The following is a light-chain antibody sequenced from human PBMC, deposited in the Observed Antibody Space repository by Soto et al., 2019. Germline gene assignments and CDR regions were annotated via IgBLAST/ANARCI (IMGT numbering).Light chain of an antibody. CDR2: YNS. V-gene: IGLV1-47*01. CDR3: SAWDDSLRAVM. CDR1: SSNIGSNY. Sequence: QSVLTQPPSASGTPGQRVTTSCSGSSSNIGSNYVYWYQQLPGTAPKLLIYYNSQRPSGVPDRFSGSKSDTSASLAISGLRSEDEADYYCSAWDDSLRAVMFGGGTKLTVL. J-gene: IGLJ3*02.